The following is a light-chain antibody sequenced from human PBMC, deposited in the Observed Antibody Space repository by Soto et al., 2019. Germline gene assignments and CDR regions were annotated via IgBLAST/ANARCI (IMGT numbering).Light chain of an antibody. V-gene: IGLV2-14*01. CDR1: SSDVGGYNY. J-gene: IGLJ3*02. Sequence: QSALTQPASVSGSPGQSITISCTGTSSDVGGYNYVSLYQQHPGKAPKLMIYDVSNRPSGVSNRFSGSKSGNTASLTISGLQAEDEADYYCSSYTSSSTLWVFGGGTKVTVL. CDR3: SSYTSSSTLWV. CDR2: DVS.